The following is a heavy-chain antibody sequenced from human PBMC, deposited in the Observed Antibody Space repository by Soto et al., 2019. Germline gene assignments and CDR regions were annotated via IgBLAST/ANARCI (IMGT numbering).Heavy chain of an antibody. CDR1: GGSISSYY. V-gene: IGHV4-59*01. CDR2: IYYSGST. J-gene: IGHJ4*02. D-gene: IGHD3-22*01. Sequence: QVQLQESGPGLVKPSETLSLTCTVSGGSISSYYWSWIRQPPGKGLEWIGYIYYSGSTNYNPSLKSRVTISVDTSKNQFSLKLSSVTAADTAVYYCARERHDSSGYYDYWGQGTLVTVSS. CDR3: ARERHDSSGYYDY.